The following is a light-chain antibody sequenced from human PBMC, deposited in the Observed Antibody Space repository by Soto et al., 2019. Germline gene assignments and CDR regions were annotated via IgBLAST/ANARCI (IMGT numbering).Light chain of an antibody. V-gene: IGKV1-5*01. Sequence: DIQMTQSPSTLSASVGDRVTITCRASQSISIWLAWYQQKPGKAPHFLIYDASTLESGVPSRFSGSGSGTEFTLTLSSLRPDDFATYYCQQYDRYPLTFGGGTKVEIK. CDR2: DAS. CDR3: QQYDRYPLT. J-gene: IGKJ4*01. CDR1: QSISIW.